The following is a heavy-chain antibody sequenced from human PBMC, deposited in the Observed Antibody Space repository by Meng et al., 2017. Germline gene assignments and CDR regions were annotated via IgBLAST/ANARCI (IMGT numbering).Heavy chain of an antibody. D-gene: IGHD3-16*02. J-gene: IGHJ6*02. CDR1: GYTFTSYG. V-gene: IGHV1-18*01. Sequence: ASVKVSCKASGYTFTSYGISWLRQAPGQGLEWMGWISAYNGNTNYAQKLQGRVTMTTDTSTSTAYMELRSLRSDDTAVYYCARDRPYYDYVWGSSRPRDPKDYYYYGMDVWGQGTTVTVSS. CDR3: ARDRPYYDYVWGSSRPRDPKDYYYYGMDV. CDR2: ISAYNGNT.